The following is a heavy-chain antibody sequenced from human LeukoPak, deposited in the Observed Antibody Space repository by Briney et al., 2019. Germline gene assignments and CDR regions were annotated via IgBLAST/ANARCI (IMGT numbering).Heavy chain of an antibody. V-gene: IGHV3-53*01. J-gene: IGHJ3*02. Sequence: GGSLRLSCAASGFTVSSNYMSWVRQAPGKGLEWVSVIYSGGSTYYADSVKGRFTISRDNSKNTLYLQMNSLRAEDTAVYYCARDLRGGYNAFDIWGPGTMVTVSS. CDR1: GFTVSSNY. CDR2: IYSGGST. D-gene: IGHD5-12*01. CDR3: ARDLRGGYNAFDI.